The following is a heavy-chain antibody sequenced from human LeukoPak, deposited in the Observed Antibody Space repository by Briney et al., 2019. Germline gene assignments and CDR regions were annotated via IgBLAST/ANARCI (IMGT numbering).Heavy chain of an antibody. CDR1: GGSISSYF. V-gene: IGHV4-59*12. J-gene: IGHJ6*03. D-gene: IGHD1-1*01. CDR2: IYDSGTT. Sequence: TSETLSLTCTVSGGSISSYFWHWIRQPPGKGLEWMGYIYDSGTTAYNPSLKRRVTMSVDTSKNQVSLRLSSVTVADTAVYYCARGRYTSMDVWGRGTTVTVPS. CDR3: ARGRYTSMDV.